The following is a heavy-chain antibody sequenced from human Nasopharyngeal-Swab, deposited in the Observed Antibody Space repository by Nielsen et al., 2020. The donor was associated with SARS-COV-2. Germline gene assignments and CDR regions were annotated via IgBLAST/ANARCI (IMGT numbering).Heavy chain of an antibody. J-gene: IGHJ6*03. Sequence: ASVKVSCKASGYTFTGYYMHWVRQAPGQGLEWMGRINPNSGGTNYTQKFQGRVTMTRDTSISTAYMELSRLRSDDTAVYYCARDDSSGWYSYYYYMDVWGKGTTVTVSS. CDR2: INPNSGGT. V-gene: IGHV1-2*06. D-gene: IGHD6-19*01. CDR3: ARDDSSGWYSYYYYMDV. CDR1: GYTFTGYY.